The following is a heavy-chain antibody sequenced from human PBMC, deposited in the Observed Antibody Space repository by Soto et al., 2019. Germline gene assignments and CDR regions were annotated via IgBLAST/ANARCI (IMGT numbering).Heavy chain of an antibody. CDR3: ARDWNDYGDYVDYMDV. V-gene: IGHV3-33*01. CDR1: GFTFSSYG. J-gene: IGHJ6*03. Sequence: GGSLRLSCAASGFTFSSYGMHWVRQAPGKGLEWVAVIWYDGSNKYYEDYVKGRFTISRDNSKKTLYLQMNSLRAEDTAVYYCARDWNDYGDYVDYMDVWGKGTTVTVSS. D-gene: IGHD4-17*01. CDR2: IWYDGSNK.